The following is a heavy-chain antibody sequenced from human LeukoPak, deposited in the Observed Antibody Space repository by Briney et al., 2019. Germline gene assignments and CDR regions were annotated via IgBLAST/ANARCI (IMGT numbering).Heavy chain of an antibody. CDR3: ARGPHYYYDSSGYYQYYFDY. V-gene: IGHV3-48*02. CDR2: ISSSSSTI. Sequence: PGGSLKLSCAASGFTFSSYSMNRVRQAPGKGLEWVSYISSSSSTIYYADSVKGRFTISRDNAKNSLYLQMNSLRDEDTAVYYCARGPHYYYDSSGYYQYYFDYWGQGTLVTVSS. D-gene: IGHD3-22*01. CDR1: GFTFSSYS. J-gene: IGHJ4*02.